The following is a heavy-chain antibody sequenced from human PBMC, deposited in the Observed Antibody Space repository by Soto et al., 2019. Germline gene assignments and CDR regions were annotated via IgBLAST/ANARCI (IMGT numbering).Heavy chain of an antibody. J-gene: IGHJ4*02. V-gene: IGHV4-30-2*01. D-gene: IGHD2-2*01. Sequence: SETLSLTCAVSGGSISSGGYSWSWIRQPPGKGLEWIGYIYHSGSTYYNPSLKSRVTISVDTSKNQFSLKLNSVTAADTAVYYCARHYCTSSKTACYYFDYWGQGTLVTVSS. CDR3: ARHYCTSSKTACYYFDY. CDR1: GGSISSGGYS. CDR2: IYHSGST.